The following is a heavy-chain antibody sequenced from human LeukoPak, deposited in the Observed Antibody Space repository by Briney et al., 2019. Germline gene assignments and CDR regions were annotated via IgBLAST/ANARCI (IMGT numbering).Heavy chain of an antibody. V-gene: IGHV3-7*01. CDR1: GFTFSSRW. J-gene: IGHJ6*02. CDR3: ARDTSAWRYGMDV. Sequence: PGESLRLSCEASGFTFSSRWMSWVRQAPGKGLEWVAIIKQDGSEKDYVDSVTGRFTISRDNAKNSLYLQMNSLRDEDTAVYYCARDTSAWRYGMDVWGQGTTVTVSS. CDR2: IKQDGSEK. D-gene: IGHD6-19*01.